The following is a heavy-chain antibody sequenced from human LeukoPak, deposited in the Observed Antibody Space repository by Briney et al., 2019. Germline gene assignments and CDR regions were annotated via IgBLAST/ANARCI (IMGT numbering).Heavy chain of an antibody. V-gene: IGHV1-69*04. CDR2: IIPILGIA. CDR1: GGTFSSYA. Sequence: SVKVSCKASGGTFSSYAISWLRQAPGQGLEWMGRIIPILGIANYAQKFQGRVTITADKSTSTAYMELSSLRSEDTAVYYCARAARDSRPYYFDYWGQGTLVTVSS. D-gene: IGHD3-22*01. CDR3: ARAARDSRPYYFDY. J-gene: IGHJ4*02.